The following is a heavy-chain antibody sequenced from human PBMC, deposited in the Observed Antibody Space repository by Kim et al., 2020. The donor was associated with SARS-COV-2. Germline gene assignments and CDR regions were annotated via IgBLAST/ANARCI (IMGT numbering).Heavy chain of an antibody. V-gene: IGHV4-39*01. J-gene: IGHJ6*02. CDR3: ARSLIEWGGSYLNYYYYGMDV. Sequence: SETLSLTCTVSGGSISSSSYYWGWIRQPPGKGLEWIGSIYYSGSTYYNPSLKSRVTISVDTSKNQFSLKLSSVTAADTAVYYCARSLIEWGGSYLNYYYYGMDVWGQGTTVTVSS. D-gene: IGHD1-26*01. CDR1: GGSISSSSYY. CDR2: IYYSGST.